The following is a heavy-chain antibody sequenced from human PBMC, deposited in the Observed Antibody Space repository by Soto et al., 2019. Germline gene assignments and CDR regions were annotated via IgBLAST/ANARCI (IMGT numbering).Heavy chain of an antibody. CDR3: AREDSSSSGGAYYYYYYGMDV. CDR1: GGTFSSYA. J-gene: IGHJ6*02. D-gene: IGHD6-6*01. V-gene: IGHV1-69*13. CDR2: IIPIFGTA. Sequence: ASVKVSCKASGGTFSSYAISWVRQAPGQGLEWMGGIIPIFGTANYAQKFQGRVTITADESTSTAYMELSSLRSEDTAVYYCAREDSSSSGGAYYYYYYGMDVWGQGTTVTVSS.